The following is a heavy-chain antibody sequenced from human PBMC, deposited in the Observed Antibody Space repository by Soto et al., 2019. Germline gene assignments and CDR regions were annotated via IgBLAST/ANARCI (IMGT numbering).Heavy chain of an antibody. CDR3: AHRPPYSSSQEFDY. CDR1: GFSLSTSGVG. J-gene: IGHJ4*02. CDR2: IYWDDDK. D-gene: IGHD6-13*01. V-gene: IGHV2-5*02. Sequence: QITLKESGPTLVKPTQTLTLTCTFSGFSLSTSGVGVGWIRQPPGKALEWLALIYWDDDKRYSPSLKSRLTTXKXTXXNQVVLTMTNMDPVDTATYYCAHRPPYSSSQEFDYWGQGTLVTVSS.